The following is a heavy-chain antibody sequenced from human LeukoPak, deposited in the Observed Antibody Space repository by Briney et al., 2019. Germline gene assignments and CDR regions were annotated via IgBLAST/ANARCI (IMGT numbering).Heavy chain of an antibody. V-gene: IGHV4-59*01. CDR2: VYYSGST. Sequence: SETLSLTCTVSGGSISSYYWSWIRQPPGKGLEWIGYVYYSGSTNYNPSLKSRVTISVDTSKNQFSLKLTSVTAADTAVYYCARARIAAAFDAFDIWGQGTMVTVSS. J-gene: IGHJ3*02. D-gene: IGHD6-13*01. CDR1: GGSISSYY. CDR3: ARARIAAAFDAFDI.